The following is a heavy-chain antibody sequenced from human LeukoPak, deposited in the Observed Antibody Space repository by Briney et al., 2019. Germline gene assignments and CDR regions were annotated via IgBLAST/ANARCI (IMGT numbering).Heavy chain of an antibody. J-gene: IGHJ2*01. CDR2: IYYSGST. D-gene: IGHD6-19*01. CDR3: AKTVAGYWYFDL. Sequence: SETLSLTCTVSGGSISHYFWSWIRQPPGKALEWIGYIYYSGSTNYNPFLKSRVTISVDPSKNQFSLKLNSATAADTAVYYCAKTVAGYWYFDLWGRGTLVTVSS. CDR1: GGSISHYF. V-gene: IGHV4-59*08.